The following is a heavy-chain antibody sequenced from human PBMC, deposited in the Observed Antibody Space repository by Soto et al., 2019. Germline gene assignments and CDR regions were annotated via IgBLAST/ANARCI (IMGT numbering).Heavy chain of an antibody. J-gene: IGHJ6*03. D-gene: IGHD6-6*01. CDR2: MNPNSGNT. CDR1: GYTFTSYD. Sequence: GASVKVSCKASGYTFTSYDINWVRQATGQGLEWMGWMNPNSGNTGYAQKFQGRVTMTRNTSISTAYMELSSLRSEDTAVYYCARRLGSSSLYYYMDVWGKGTTVTVSS. V-gene: IGHV1-8*01. CDR3: ARRLGSSSLYYYMDV.